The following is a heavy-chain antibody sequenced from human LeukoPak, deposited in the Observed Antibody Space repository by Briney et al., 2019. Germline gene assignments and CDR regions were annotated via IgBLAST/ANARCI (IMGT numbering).Heavy chain of an antibody. J-gene: IGHJ4*02. CDR2: ISGSGDNT. Sequence: GGSLRLSCAASRFIFTIYAMGWVRQAPGKGLEWVSAISGSGDNTYYADSVKGRFTISRDNSKNTLYLQMNSLRAEDTAVYYCAKGVITFAGAPFDYWGQGTLVTVSS. V-gene: IGHV3-23*01. D-gene: IGHD3-16*01. CDR3: AKGVITFAGAPFDY. CDR1: RFIFTIYA.